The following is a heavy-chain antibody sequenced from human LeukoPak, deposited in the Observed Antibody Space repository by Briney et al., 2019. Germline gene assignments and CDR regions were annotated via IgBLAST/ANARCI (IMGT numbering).Heavy chain of an antibody. V-gene: IGHV1-18*01. CDR3: ARDYTAMASNEFDY. Sequence: ASVKVSCKASGYTFTSYGISWVRQAPGQGLEWMGWISAYNGNTNYAQKLQGRVTMTTDTSRTTDYMELRSLRSDDTAVYYCARDYTAMASNEFDYWGQGTLVTVSS. CDR1: GYTFTSYG. D-gene: IGHD5-18*01. J-gene: IGHJ4*02. CDR2: ISAYNGNT.